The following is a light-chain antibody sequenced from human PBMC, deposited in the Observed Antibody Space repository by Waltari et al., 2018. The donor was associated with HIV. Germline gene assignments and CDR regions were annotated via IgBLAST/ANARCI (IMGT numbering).Light chain of an antibody. J-gene: IGLJ1*01. CDR2: GSS. V-gene: IGLV1-44*01. CDR3: AVWDDSLSEYV. Sequence: QSVLTQPPSPSGAPGQRVTITRSATFTIIRLNAANWYQHLPGTAPRLLIYGSSQRPSGVPDRFSGSRSDTSASLDISGLHSEDEGDYYCAVWDDSLSEYVFATGTKVFVL. CDR1: FTIIRLNA.